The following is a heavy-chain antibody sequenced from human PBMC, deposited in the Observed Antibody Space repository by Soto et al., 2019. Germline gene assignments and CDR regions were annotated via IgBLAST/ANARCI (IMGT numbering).Heavy chain of an antibody. CDR1: GFTFSSYA. Sequence: QVQLVESGGGVVQPGRSLRLSCAASGFTFSSYAMHWVRQAPGKGLEWVAVISYDGSNKYYADSVKGRFTISRDNSKNTLYLQMNSLRAEDTAVYHCARDIPYYYDSSGYYDYWGQGTLVTVSS. CDR2: ISYDGSNK. D-gene: IGHD3-22*01. V-gene: IGHV3-30-3*01. CDR3: ARDIPYYYDSSGYYDY. J-gene: IGHJ4*02.